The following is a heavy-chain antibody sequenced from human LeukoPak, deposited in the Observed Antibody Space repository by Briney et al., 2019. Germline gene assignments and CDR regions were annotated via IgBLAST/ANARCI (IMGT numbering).Heavy chain of an antibody. Sequence: GESLKISCQASGYIFTNYWIGWVRQMPGKGLESMGIIYSADSDTTYSPSFQGQVTISADKSINTVYLQWSSLKASDTAMYYCARQSRDGSKTRGYYFDYWGQGTLVTVSS. D-gene: IGHD3-10*01. CDR1: GYIFTNYW. CDR2: IYSADSDT. J-gene: IGHJ4*02. CDR3: ARQSRDGSKTRGYYFDY. V-gene: IGHV5-51*01.